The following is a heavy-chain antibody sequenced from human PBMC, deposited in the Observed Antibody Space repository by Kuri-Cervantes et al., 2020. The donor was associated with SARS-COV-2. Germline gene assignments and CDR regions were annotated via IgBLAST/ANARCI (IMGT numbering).Heavy chain of an antibody. V-gene: IGHV1-69*05. Sequence: SVKVSCKASGGTFSSYAISWVRQAPGQGLEWMGGIIPIFGTANYAQKFQGRVTITTDESTSTAYMELSSLRSEDTAVYYCAKGAAEGGSGWLFDYWGQGTLVTVSS. J-gene: IGHJ4*02. D-gene: IGHD6-19*01. CDR3: AKGAAEGGSGWLFDY. CDR1: GGTFSSYA. CDR2: IIPIFGTA.